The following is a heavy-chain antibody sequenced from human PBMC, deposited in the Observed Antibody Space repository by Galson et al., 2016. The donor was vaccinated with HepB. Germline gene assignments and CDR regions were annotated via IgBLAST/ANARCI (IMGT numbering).Heavy chain of an antibody. CDR3: ARDVQYRFDS. CDR2: ISTYSGNT. V-gene: IGHV1-18*01. J-gene: IGHJ4*02. D-gene: IGHD2/OR15-2a*01. CDR1: GYTFTTSG. Sequence: KVSCKASGYTFTTSGISWVRQAPGQGLEWMGWISTYSGNTKYAQKFQGGLTLTTDSSTTTAYMELRSLRFDDTALYYCARDVQYRFDSWGQGTLVTVSS.